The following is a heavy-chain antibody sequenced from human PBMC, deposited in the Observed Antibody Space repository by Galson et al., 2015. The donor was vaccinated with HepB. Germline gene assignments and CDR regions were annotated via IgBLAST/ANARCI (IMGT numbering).Heavy chain of an antibody. V-gene: IGHV1-18*01. J-gene: IGHJ3*02. CDR2: ISAYNGNT. Sequence: SVKVSCKASGYTFTSYGISWVRQAPGQGLEWMGWISAYNGNTNYAQKLQGRVTMTTDTSTSTAYMELRSLRSDDTAVYYCARDGRGYSYGYIDAFDIWGQGTMVTVSS. CDR3: ARDGRGYSYGYIDAFDI. CDR1: GYTFTSYG. D-gene: IGHD5-18*01.